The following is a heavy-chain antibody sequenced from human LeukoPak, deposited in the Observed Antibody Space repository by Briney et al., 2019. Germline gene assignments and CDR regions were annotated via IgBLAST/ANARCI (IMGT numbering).Heavy chain of an antibody. Sequence: ASVKVSCKASGYTFTTYDVSWVRQAPGQGLEWMGWISAYNGNTNYAQNLQGRVTMTTDTSTSTVFMELGSLRSDDTAVYYCARGGVGAAAGIDYWGQGTLVAVSS. CDR2: ISAYNGNT. CDR3: ARGGVGAAAGIDY. V-gene: IGHV1-18*01. D-gene: IGHD6-13*01. J-gene: IGHJ4*02. CDR1: GYTFTTYD.